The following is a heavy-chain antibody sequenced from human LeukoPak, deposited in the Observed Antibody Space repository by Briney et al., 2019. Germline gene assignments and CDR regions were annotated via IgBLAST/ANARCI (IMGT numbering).Heavy chain of an antibody. V-gene: IGHV3-53*01. D-gene: IGHD2-2*01. CDR1: GFAVSTYY. J-gene: IGHJ6*02. CDR2: IFTGGST. CDR3: AKNCLMEDIVVVPAAMVGYNYYYYGMDV. Sequence: GGSLRLSCAASGFAVSTYYMSWVRQAPGKGLEWVSVIFTGGSTYYADSVKGRFTISRDNSKNTLYLQMNSLRAEDTAVYYCAKNCLMEDIVVVPAAMVGYNYYYYGMDVWGQGTTVTVSS.